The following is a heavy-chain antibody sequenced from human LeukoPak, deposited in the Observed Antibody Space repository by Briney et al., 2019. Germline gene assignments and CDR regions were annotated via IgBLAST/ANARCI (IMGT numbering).Heavy chain of an antibody. CDR1: GFTFSSSA. V-gene: IGHV3-23*01. CDR2: ISGSGGST. CDR3: VREDTSATANY. D-gene: IGHD2-21*02. J-gene: IGHJ4*02. Sequence: GGSLRLSCAASGFTFSSSAMSWVRQAPGKGLEWVSAISGSGGSTYYADSVKGRFTISRDNSKNTLYLQMNSLRAEDTAVYYCVREDTSATANYWGQGTLVTIFS.